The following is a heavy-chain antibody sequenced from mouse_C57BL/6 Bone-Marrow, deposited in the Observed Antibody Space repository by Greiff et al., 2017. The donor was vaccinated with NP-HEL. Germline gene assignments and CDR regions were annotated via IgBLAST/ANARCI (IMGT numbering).Heavy chain of an antibody. CDR2: IYPRDGST. Sequence: QVQLKESGPELVKPGASVKLSCKASGYTFTSYDINWVKQRPGQGLEWIGWIYPRDGSTKYNEKFKGKATLTVDTSSSTAYMELHSLTSEDSAVYFCARGDYYGSSLAMDYWGQGTSVTVSS. CDR3: ARGDYYGSSLAMDY. V-gene: IGHV1-85*01. D-gene: IGHD1-1*01. J-gene: IGHJ4*01. CDR1: GYTFTSYD.